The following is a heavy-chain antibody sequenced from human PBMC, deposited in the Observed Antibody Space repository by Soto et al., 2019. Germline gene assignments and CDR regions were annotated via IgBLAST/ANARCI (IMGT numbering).Heavy chain of an antibody. CDR2: ISTRANYI. V-gene: IGHV3-21*04. Sequence: PGGSLRFSCIGSGFTFKSYTTNWVRQAPGKGLEWVASISTRANYIHYAHSMKGRFNISRNDADNSLVLEMNSLGVEDSARYYCTRGAPGPRTEAASAGPNRGGMDVWGQGTTVTVSS. CDR3: TRGAPGPRTEAASAGPNRGGMDV. J-gene: IGHJ6*02. D-gene: IGHD6-13*01. CDR1: GFTFKSYT.